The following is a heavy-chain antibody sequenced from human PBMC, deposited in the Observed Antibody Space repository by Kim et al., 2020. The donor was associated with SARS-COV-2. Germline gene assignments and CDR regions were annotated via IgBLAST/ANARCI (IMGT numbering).Heavy chain of an antibody. CDR2: INPNSGGT. J-gene: IGHJ6*02. CDR1: GYTFTGYY. Sequence: ASVKVSCKASGYTFTGYYMHWVRQAPGQGLEWMGWINPNSGGTNYAQKFQGWVTMTRDTSISTAYMELSRLRSDDTAVYYCARAYMITFVGSGSYGMDVWGQGTTVTVSS. V-gene: IGHV1-2*04. CDR3: ARAYMITFVGSGSYGMDV. D-gene: IGHD3-16*01.